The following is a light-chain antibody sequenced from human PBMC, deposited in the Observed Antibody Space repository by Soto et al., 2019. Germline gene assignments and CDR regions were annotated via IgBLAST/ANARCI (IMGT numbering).Light chain of an antibody. CDR3: TSYTTSSTYV. J-gene: IGLJ1*01. V-gene: IGLV2-14*01. Sequence: QSALTQPASVSGSPGQSITISCTGTSSDVGVYNYVSWYQQHPGKAPKLMIYDVSNRPSGVSNRFSGSKSGNTASLNISGLQAEDEADYYCTSYTTSSTYVFGTGTKLTVL. CDR1: SSDVGVYNY. CDR2: DVS.